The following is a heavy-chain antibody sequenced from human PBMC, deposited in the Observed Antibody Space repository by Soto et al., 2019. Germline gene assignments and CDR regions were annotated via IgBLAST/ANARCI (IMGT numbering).Heavy chain of an antibody. CDR3: ARDWRRGYSGYDHYYYGMDV. D-gene: IGHD5-12*01. J-gene: IGHJ6*02. CDR1: GGSISSYY. V-gene: IGHV4-59*01. Sequence: SETLSLTCTVSGGSISSYYGSWIRQSPGKGLEWIGYIYYSGSTNYNPSLKSRVTISVDTSKNQFSLKLSSVTAADTAVYYCARDWRRGYSGYDHYYYGMDVWGQGTTVTVSS. CDR2: IYYSGST.